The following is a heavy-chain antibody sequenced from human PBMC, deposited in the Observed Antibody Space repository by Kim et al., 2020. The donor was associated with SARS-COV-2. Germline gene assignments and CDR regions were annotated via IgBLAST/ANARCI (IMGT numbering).Heavy chain of an antibody. V-gene: IGHV3-30*01. CDR3: ARDSSSGWHPIDGMDV. D-gene: IGHD6-19*01. J-gene: IGHJ6*02. Sequence: SVKGRFTISRDNAKNTLYLQMNSLRAEDTAVYYCARDSSSGWHPIDGMDVWCQGTTVTVSS.